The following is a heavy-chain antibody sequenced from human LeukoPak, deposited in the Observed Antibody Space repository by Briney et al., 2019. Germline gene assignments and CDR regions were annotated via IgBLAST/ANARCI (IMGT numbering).Heavy chain of an antibody. Sequence: GRSLRLSCAASGFTFSSYAMHWVRQAPGKGLEWVAVISYDGSNKYYADSVKGRFTISRDNSKNTLYLQMNSLRAEDTAVYYCARPGRDYYDSSGYYYFYFDYWGQGTLVTVSS. J-gene: IGHJ4*02. CDR3: ARPGRDYYDSSGYYYFYFDY. V-gene: IGHV3-30-3*01. D-gene: IGHD3-22*01. CDR2: ISYDGSNK. CDR1: GFTFSSYA.